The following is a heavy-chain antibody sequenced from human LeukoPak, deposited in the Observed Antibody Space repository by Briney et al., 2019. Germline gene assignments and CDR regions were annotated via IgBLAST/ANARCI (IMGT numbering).Heavy chain of an antibody. Sequence: GGSLRLSCAASGFAFSTYSMNWVRQAPGNGLEWVSSISSSAATIHYADSVKGRFTISRDNAKNTLYLQIHSLKAEDTAVYYCAREYNSGWYVLGYWGQGTLVTVSS. CDR3: AREYNSGWYVLGY. CDR1: GFAFSTYS. J-gene: IGHJ4*02. V-gene: IGHV3-48*01. CDR2: ISSSAATI. D-gene: IGHD6-19*01.